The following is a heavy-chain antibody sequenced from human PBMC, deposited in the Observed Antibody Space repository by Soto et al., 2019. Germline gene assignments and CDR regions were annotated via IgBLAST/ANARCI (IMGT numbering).Heavy chain of an antibody. D-gene: IGHD3-22*01. CDR1: GFTFSSYG. J-gene: IGHJ3*02. V-gene: IGHV3-30*18. CDR2: ISYDGSNK. Sequence: SLRLSCAASGFTFSSYGMHWVRQAPGKGLEWVAVISYDGSNKYYADSVKGRFTISRDNSKNTLYLQMNSLRAEDTAVYYCAKEQDYYDSSGYYHGAFDIWGQGTMVTVSS. CDR3: AKEQDYYDSSGYYHGAFDI.